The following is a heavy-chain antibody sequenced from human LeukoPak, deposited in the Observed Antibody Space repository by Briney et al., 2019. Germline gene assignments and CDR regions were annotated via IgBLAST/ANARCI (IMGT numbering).Heavy chain of an antibody. Sequence: PGGSLRLSCAASGFTFSGYWMSWVRQAPGRGLEWVANIKEDGSEKHYVDSVEGRFTISIDNARNSLYLQMNSLRAEDTAVYYCAKDLIWLAYYFDYWGQGTLVTVSS. J-gene: IGHJ4*02. CDR1: GFTFSGYW. CDR3: AKDLIWLAYYFDY. V-gene: IGHV3-7*03. CDR2: IKEDGSEK. D-gene: IGHD6-19*01.